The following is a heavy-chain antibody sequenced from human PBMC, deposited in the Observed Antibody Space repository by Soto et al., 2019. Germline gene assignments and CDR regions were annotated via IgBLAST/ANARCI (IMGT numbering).Heavy chain of an antibody. CDR3: ASDAGNSKIYN. CDR1: GFTFSSYV. CDR2: ISGSGGST. D-gene: IGHD1-7*01. Sequence: GGSLRLSCAASGFTFSSYVMSWVRQAPGKGLEWVSAISGSGGSTYYADSVKGRFTISRDNSKNTLYLQMNSLRAEDTAVYFCASDAGNSKIYNWGQGTQVTVSS. J-gene: IGHJ4*02. V-gene: IGHV3-23*01.